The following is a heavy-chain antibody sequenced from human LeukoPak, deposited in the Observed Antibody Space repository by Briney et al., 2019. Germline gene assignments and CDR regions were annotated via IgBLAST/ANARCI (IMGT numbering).Heavy chain of an antibody. J-gene: IGHJ4*02. V-gene: IGHV3-30*04. Sequence: GGSLRLSCAASEFSFSSYPMHWVRQAPGKGLDWVAVISYDGTKIFYADSVKGRFTISRDNSKNTLYLQMNSLRPEDTAVYYCARDQSYYDSSAFDYWGQGTLVTVSS. CDR3: ARDQSYYDSSAFDY. CDR2: ISYDGTKI. D-gene: IGHD3-22*01. CDR1: EFSFSSYP.